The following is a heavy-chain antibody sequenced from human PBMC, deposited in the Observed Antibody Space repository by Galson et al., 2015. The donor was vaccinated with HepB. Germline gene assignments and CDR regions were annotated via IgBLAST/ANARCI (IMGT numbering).Heavy chain of an antibody. Sequence: LRLSCAASEFSFRTYSMNWVRQAPGKGLEWVSSITSTGTYIFYADSVKGRFTISRDNAKNSLYLQMNSLRVEDAAIYYCARDLGVAVAATTLDLWGQGTLVTVSS. CDR1: EFSFRTYS. V-gene: IGHV3-21*01. D-gene: IGHD6-19*01. J-gene: IGHJ5*02. CDR2: ITSTGTYI. CDR3: ARDLGVAVAATTLDL.